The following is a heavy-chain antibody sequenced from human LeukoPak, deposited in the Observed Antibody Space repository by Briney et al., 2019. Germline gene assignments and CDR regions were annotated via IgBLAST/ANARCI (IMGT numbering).Heavy chain of an antibody. J-gene: IGHJ4*02. CDR1: GGFISSYY. V-gene: IGHV4-59*01. CDR3: TRGYSYGSFDY. Sequence: SETLSLTCTVSGGFISSYYWSWIRQPPGKGLEWIGYIYYSGSTNYNPSLKSRVTISVDTSKNQFSLKLSSVTAADTAVYYCTRGYSYGSFDYWGQGTLVTVSS. D-gene: IGHD5-18*01. CDR2: IYYSGST.